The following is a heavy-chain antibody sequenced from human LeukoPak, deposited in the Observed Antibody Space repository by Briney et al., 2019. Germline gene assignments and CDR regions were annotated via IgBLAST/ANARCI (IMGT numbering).Heavy chain of an antibody. Sequence: PSETLSLTCAVYGGSFSGYYWSWIRQPPGKGLEWIGEINHSGSTNYNPSLKSRVTISVDTSKNQFSLKLSSVTAADTALYYCARGPMVGATFGYWGQGTLVTVSS. D-gene: IGHD1-26*01. CDR2: INHSGST. J-gene: IGHJ4*02. CDR1: GGSFSGYY. V-gene: IGHV4-34*01. CDR3: ARGPMVGATFGY.